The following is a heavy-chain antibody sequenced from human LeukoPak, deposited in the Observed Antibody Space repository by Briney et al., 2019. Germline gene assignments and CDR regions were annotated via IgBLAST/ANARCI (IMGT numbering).Heavy chain of an antibody. CDR2: MNPNSGNT. V-gene: IGHV1-8*01. CDR1: GYTFTSYD. Sequence: ASVKVSCKASGYTFTSYDINWVRQATGQGFEWMGWMNPNSGNTGYAQKFQGRVTMTRNTSISTAYMELSSLRSEDTAVYYCARGMSTVTTDDYWGQGTLVTVSS. CDR3: ARGMSTVTTDDY. D-gene: IGHD4-17*01. J-gene: IGHJ4*02.